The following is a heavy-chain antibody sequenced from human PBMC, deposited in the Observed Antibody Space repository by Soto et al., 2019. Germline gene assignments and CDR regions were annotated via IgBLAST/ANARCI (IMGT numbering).Heavy chain of an antibody. J-gene: IGHJ6*02. CDR1: SFSGYY. D-gene: IGHD3-3*01. CDR3: ARGRAYYDFWSGYYTPYGMDV. V-gene: IGHV4-34*01. Sequence: SFSGYYWSWIRQPPGKGLEWIGEINHSGSTNYNPSLKSRVTISVDTSKNQFSLKLSSVTAADTAVYYCARGRAYYDFWSGYYTPYGMDVWGQGTTVTVSS. CDR2: INHSGST.